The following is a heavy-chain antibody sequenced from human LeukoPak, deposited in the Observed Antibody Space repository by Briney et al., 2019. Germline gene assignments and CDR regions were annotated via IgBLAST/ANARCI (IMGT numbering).Heavy chain of an antibody. D-gene: IGHD3-3*01. V-gene: IGHV1-8*01. J-gene: IGHJ5*02. CDR3: ARGVYYDFWSGYRQNWFDP. Sequence: ASVKVSCKASGYTFIDYDINWVRQATGQGLEWMGWMNPNSGNTGYAQKFQGRVTMTRNTSISTAYMELSSLRSEDTAVYYCARGVYYDFWSGYRQNWFDPWGQGTLVTVSS. CDR1: GYTFIDYD. CDR2: MNPNSGNT.